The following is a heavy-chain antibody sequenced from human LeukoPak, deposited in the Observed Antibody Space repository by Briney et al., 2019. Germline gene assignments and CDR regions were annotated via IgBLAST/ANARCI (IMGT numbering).Heavy chain of an antibody. CDR3: AKRVAASSGANDY. CDR1: GFTFSSYA. Sequence: GGSLRLSCAASGFTFSSYAMSWVRQAPGKGLEWVSAISATGASTYYADSVKGRFTISRDNSKDTLFLQMNSLRAEDTAVYYCAKRVAASSGANDYWGQGTLVTVSS. CDR2: ISATGAST. V-gene: IGHV3-23*01. D-gene: IGHD5-18*01. J-gene: IGHJ4*02.